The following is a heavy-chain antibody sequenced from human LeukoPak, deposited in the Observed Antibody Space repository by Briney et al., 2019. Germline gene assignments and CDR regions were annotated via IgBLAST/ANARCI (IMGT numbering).Heavy chain of an antibody. CDR1: GSTFSSYW. J-gene: IGHJ6*02. CDR3: TRDLMDYDVSTGLHHYYMDV. V-gene: IGHV3-74*01. D-gene: IGHD3-9*01. CDR2: ISGDGRNI. Sequence: GGSLRLSCVASGSTFSSYWMHWVRQDPRKGLVWVSRISGDGRNINYADSVRGRFTISRDNAMNTLYLQMNTLRVEDTAVYYCTRDLMDYDVSTGLHHYYMDVWGQGTTVTVSS.